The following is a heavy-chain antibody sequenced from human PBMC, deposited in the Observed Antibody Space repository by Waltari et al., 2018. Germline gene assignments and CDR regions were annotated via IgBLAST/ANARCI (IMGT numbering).Heavy chain of an antibody. V-gene: IGHV4-38-2*01. Sequence: QVQLQESGPGLVKPSETLSPPCAVSGYSISSGYYWGWIRQPPGKGLEWIGSIYHSGSTYYNPSLKSRVTISVDTSKNQFSLKLSSVTAADTAVYYCARGVATIKSCFDYWGQGTLVTVSS. J-gene: IGHJ4*02. D-gene: IGHD5-12*01. CDR1: GYSISSGYY. CDR3: ARGVATIKSCFDY. CDR2: IYHSGST.